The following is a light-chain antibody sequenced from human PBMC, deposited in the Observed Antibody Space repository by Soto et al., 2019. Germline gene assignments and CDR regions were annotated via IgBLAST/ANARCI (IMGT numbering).Light chain of an antibody. J-gene: IGKJ3*01. CDR3: QSYGDSLFT. Sequence: EIVFTQCPGTLSLSQGERATLSCRASQNVSRSLLAWYQQKPGQAPRPLISGASSRASGIPDRFSGSGSGTDFTLTISRMEPEDFAVYYCQSYGDSLFTFGPGTKVDIK. V-gene: IGKV3-20*01. CDR1: QNVSRSL. CDR2: GAS.